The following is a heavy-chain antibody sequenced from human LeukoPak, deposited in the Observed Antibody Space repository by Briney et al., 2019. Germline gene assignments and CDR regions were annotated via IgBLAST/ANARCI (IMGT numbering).Heavy chain of an antibody. J-gene: IGHJ4*02. CDR3: ARGRGLWFGELPNDY. CDR1: GYTFTGYY. Sequence: VASVRVSCKASGYTFTGYYMHWVRQAPGQGLEWMGWINPNSGGTNYAQKFQGRVTMTRDTSISTAYMELSRLRSDDTAVYYCARGRGLWFGELPNDYWGQGTLVTVSS. D-gene: IGHD3-10*01. CDR2: INPNSGGT. V-gene: IGHV1-2*02.